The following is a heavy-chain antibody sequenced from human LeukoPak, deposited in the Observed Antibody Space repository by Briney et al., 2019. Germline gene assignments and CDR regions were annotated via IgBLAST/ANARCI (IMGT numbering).Heavy chain of an antibody. V-gene: IGHV7-4-1*02. CDR1: GYTFTTYA. J-gene: IGHJ4*02. D-gene: IGHD2-15*01. CDR3: ASSYCSGGHCYPQQTVYYFDF. CDR2: INTNTGNP. Sequence: WASVKVSCKASGYTFTTYAMNWVRQAPGQGLEWMGWINTNTGNPTYAQGFTGRFVFSLDTSVSTAYLQISNLKAEDTAVYYCASSYCSGGHCYPQQTVYYFDFWGQGTLVTVSS.